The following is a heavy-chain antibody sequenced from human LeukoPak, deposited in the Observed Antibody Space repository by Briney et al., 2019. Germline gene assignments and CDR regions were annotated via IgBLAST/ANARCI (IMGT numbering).Heavy chain of an antibody. Sequence: PSETLSLTCTVSGGSISSSSYYWGWIRQPPGKGLEWIGSIYYSGSTYYNPSLKSRVTISVDTSKNQFSLKLSSVTAADTAVYYCARHPEYRQQLVLGWGQGTLVTVSS. CDR1: GGSISSSSYY. CDR2: IYYSGST. D-gene: IGHD6-13*01. V-gene: IGHV4-39*01. CDR3: ARHPEYRQQLVLG. J-gene: IGHJ4*02.